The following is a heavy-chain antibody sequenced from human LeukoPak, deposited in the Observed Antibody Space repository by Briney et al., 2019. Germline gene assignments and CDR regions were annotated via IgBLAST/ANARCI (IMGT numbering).Heavy chain of an antibody. J-gene: IGHJ4*02. V-gene: IGHV3-66*01. CDR2: LYRDGRT. D-gene: IGHD2-15*01. CDR1: GFTVSSNY. Sequence: GGSLRLSCEASGFTVSSNYMSWVRQTPGKGLEWDSVLYRDGRTFSADSVRGRFTISRDNSKNTLYLQMNSLRAEDTAVYYCTTIVPDVVASLTFDYWGQGMLVTVSS. CDR3: TTIVPDVVASLTFDY.